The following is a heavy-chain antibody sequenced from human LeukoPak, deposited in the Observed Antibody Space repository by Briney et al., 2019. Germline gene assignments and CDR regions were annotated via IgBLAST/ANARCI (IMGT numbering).Heavy chain of an antibody. Sequence: GGSLRLSCAASGFTFSSYVMTWVRQVPGKGLEWVSTIEGRGNGTYYTESVKGRFTISRDNSKNTVYLQMNSLRAEDTAVYYCARDQRGNYYSHFDYWGQGTLVTVSS. D-gene: IGHD1-26*01. V-gene: IGHV3-23*01. CDR3: ARDQRGNYYSHFDY. CDR2: IEGRGNGT. J-gene: IGHJ4*02. CDR1: GFTFSSYV.